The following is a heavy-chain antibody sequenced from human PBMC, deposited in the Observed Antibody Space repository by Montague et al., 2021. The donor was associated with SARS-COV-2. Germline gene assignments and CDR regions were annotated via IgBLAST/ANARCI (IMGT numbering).Heavy chain of an antibody. V-gene: IGHV4-34*01. D-gene: IGHD5-12*01. CDR2: INPSGST. CDR3: VRGPTNDIGMVATRLDY. J-gene: IGHJ4*02. CDR1: GGSISSYY. Sequence: SETLSLTCTVYGGSISSYYWYWIRQPPAKGLEWIGEINPSGSTNYNPTLKSRVTISVDTSNNQFSLKLTSVTAADTAVYYCVRGPTNDIGMVATRLDYWGQGTLVTVSS.